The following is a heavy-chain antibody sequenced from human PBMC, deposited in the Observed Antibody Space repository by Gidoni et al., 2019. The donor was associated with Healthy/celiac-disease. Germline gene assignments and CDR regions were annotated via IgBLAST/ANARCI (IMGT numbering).Heavy chain of an antibody. Sequence: QVQLVQSGAEVKKPGSSVKVSCKASGGTFSSYAISWVRQAPGQGLEWMGGIIPIFGTANYAQKFQGRVTITADESTSIAYMELSSLRSEDTAVYYCARADHYDFWSGSLTLRSMDVWGQGTTVTVSS. CDR2: IIPIFGTA. J-gene: IGHJ6*02. D-gene: IGHD3-3*01. CDR1: GGTFSSYA. V-gene: IGHV1-69*01. CDR3: ARADHYDFWSGSLTLRSMDV.